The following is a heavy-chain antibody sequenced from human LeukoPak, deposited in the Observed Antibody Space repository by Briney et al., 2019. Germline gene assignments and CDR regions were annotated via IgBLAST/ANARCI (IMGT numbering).Heavy chain of an antibody. CDR1: GDSISSSTYY. Sequence: SETLSLTCTVSGDSISSSTYYWGWIRQPPGTGQEWIASIYYSGNTYYNPSLKSRVTISVDTSKNHFSLKLSSVTAADTAVYFCARVGQLAFDYWGQGTLVTVSS. J-gene: IGHJ4*02. CDR2: IYYSGNT. V-gene: IGHV4-39*07. D-gene: IGHD6-13*01. CDR3: ARVGQLAFDY.